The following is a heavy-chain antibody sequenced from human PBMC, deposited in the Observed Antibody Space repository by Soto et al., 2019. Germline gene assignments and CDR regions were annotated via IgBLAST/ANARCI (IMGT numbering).Heavy chain of an antibody. J-gene: IGHJ4*02. CDR1: GFSLSTSGVG. D-gene: IGHD3-10*01. Sequence: QVTLKESGPTLVKPTQTLTLTCTFSGFSLSTSGVGVGWIRQPPGKALEWLALIYWDDDMRYSPYLKSRLTTTKDTSKNQQVLTRTNMDAVDTAKYYWAHSLTYYYGSGSHNYFDYWGQRTLVTVSS. CDR2: IYWDDDM. CDR3: AHSLTYYYGSGSHNYFDY. V-gene: IGHV2-5*02.